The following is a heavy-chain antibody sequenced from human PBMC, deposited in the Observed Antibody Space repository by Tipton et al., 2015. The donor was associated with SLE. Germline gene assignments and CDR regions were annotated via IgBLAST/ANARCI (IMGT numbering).Heavy chain of an antibody. J-gene: IGHJ2*01. CDR1: GGSISNYY. Sequence: LRLSCTVSGGSISNYYWSWIPQPPGKGLEWIGYIHYRGSTNYNASLKSRVTISLDTSKNQFSLRLSSVNAADTAVYYCARVGGSIDWNFDLWGRGALISVSS. V-gene: IGHV4-59*08. D-gene: IGHD1-26*01. CDR3: ARVGGSIDWNFDL. CDR2: IHYRGST.